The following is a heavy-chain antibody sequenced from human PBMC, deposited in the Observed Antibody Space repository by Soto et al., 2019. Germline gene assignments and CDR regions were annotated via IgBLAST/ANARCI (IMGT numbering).Heavy chain of an antibody. Sequence: SETLSQTYNISGRAISNCDYNRSWISQPPGKGLECVGYIYYSGSTYYNPSLKSRVTISVDTSKNQFSLKLSSVTAADTAVYYCASRGTTTDCSGGSCYARGFDYWGQG. J-gene: IGHJ4*02. D-gene: IGHD2-15*01. CDR1: GRAISNCDYN. CDR3: ASRGTTTDCSGGSCYARGFDY. CDR2: IYYSGST. V-gene: IGHV4-30-4*02.